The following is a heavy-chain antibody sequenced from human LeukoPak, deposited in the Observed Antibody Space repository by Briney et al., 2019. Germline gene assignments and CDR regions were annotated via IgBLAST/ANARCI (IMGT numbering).Heavy chain of an antibody. D-gene: IGHD6-19*01. CDR3: ARGYSSSYRIDY. CDR2: INPSGDST. CDR1: GYTFTNSY. Sequence: GASVKVSCKASGYTFTNSYMHWVRQAPGQGLEWMGVINPSGDSTRYEQKFQDRVTMTRETSTRTVYMELSSLSSEDTAVYYCARGYSSSYRIDYWGQGTLVTVSS. J-gene: IGHJ4*02. V-gene: IGHV1-46*01.